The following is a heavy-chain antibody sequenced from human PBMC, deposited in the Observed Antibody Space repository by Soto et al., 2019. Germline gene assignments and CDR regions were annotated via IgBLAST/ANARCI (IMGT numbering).Heavy chain of an antibody. CDR1: GGSISSYY. D-gene: IGHD1-7*01. CDR3: ARNYGHAFDI. J-gene: IGHJ3*02. Sequence: QVQLQESGPGLVKPSETLSLTCTVSGGSISSYYWSWIRQPPGKGLEWIGYIYYSGSTNYNPSLTSRVPISVDTSKNQFALKLSSVTAADTAVYYCARNYGHAFDIWGQGTMVTVSS. CDR2: IYYSGST. V-gene: IGHV4-59*01.